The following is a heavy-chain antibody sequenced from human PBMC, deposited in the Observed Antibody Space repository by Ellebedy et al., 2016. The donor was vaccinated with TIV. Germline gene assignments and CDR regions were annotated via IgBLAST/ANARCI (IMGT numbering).Heavy chain of an antibody. CDR2: IYGGYST. CDR3: ARLGYRSSWFDY. Sequence: PGGSLRLSCAASGFTVSGNYMSWVRQAPGKGLEWVSVIYGGYSTYYVDSVKGRFTRSRDSSKNTLYLKMNSLRFDDTAVYYCARLGYRSSWFDYWGQGALVTVSS. D-gene: IGHD6-13*01. J-gene: IGHJ4*02. CDR1: GFTVSGNY. V-gene: IGHV3-53*01.